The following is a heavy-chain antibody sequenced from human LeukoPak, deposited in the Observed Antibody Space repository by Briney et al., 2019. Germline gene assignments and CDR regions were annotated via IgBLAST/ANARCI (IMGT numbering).Heavy chain of an antibody. D-gene: IGHD4-11*01. CDR2: ISGSSTTI. V-gene: IGHV3-48*01. CDR1: GFTFRSYS. Sequence: GGSLRLSCAVSGFTFRSYSMNWVRQAPGKGLEWVSYISGSSTTIYYADSVKGRFTVSRDNAKNSLYLQMNNLKVEDTAVYYCARAMTTEANDYWGQGTLVTVSS. CDR3: ARAMTTEANDY. J-gene: IGHJ4*02.